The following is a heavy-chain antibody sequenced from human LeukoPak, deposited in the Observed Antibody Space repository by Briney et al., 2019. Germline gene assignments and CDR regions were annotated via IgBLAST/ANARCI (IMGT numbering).Heavy chain of an antibody. CDR1: GYTFTRNY. CDR2: INPSGGST. CDR3: AREEAVGAKFRHAFDI. Sequence: ASVKVPCKASGYTFTRNYMHWVRQAPGQGLEWMGIINPSGGSTSYAQKFQGRVTMTRDTSTSTVYMELSSLRSEDTAVYYCAREEAVGAKFRHAFDIWGQGTMVTVSS. D-gene: IGHD1-26*01. J-gene: IGHJ3*02. V-gene: IGHV1-46*01.